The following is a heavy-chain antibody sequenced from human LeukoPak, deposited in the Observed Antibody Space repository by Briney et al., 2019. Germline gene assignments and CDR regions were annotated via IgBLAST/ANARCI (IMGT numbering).Heavy chain of an antibody. D-gene: IGHD1-26*01. CDR2: IYPGDSDT. V-gene: IGHV5-51*01. CDR1: GYRFTNYW. CDR3: ARQFHSGSYQWGAFDI. J-gene: IGHJ3*02. Sequence: GESLKISCKGSGYRFTNYWIGWVRQRPGKGLEWKGVIYPGDSDTRYSPSFQGQVTISADKSISTAYLQWSSLKASDTAMYYCARQFHSGSYQWGAFDIWGQGTMVTVSS.